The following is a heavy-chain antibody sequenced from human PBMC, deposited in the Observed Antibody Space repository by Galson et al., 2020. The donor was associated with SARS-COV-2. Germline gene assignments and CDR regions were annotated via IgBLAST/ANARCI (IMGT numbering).Heavy chain of an antibody. CDR3: ARESVRFLEGAGRGGIYSGMDV. Sequence: SETLSLTCSVSGGSIRSDGHYWSWIRQLPGKGLEWIGYIYPSGNTYYNPSLESRLTISIATSKNQFSLKLTSVTAADTAVYYCARESVRFLEGAGRGGIYSGMDVWGQGTTVTVSS. V-gene: IGHV4-31*03. D-gene: IGHD3-3*01. J-gene: IGHJ6*02. CDR2: IYPSGNT. CDR1: GGSIRSDGHY.